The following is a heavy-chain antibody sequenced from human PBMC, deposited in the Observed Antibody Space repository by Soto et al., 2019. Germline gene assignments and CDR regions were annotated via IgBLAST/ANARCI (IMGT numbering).Heavy chain of an antibody. CDR2: IYHSGST. D-gene: IGHD4-17*01. CDR3: ARDGDYGGIDY. J-gene: IGHJ4*02. CDR1: GGSISSGGYS. Sequence: QLQLQESGSGLVKPSQTLSLTCAVSGGSISSGGYSWSWIRQPPGKGLEWIGYIYHSGSTYYNPSLKSRVTISVDRSKNQFSLKLSSVTAADTAVYYCARDGDYGGIDYWGQGTLVTVSS. V-gene: IGHV4-30-2*01.